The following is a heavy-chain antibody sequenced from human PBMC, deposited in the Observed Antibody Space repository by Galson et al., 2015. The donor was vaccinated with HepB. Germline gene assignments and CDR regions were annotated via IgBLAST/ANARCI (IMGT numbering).Heavy chain of an antibody. J-gene: IGHJ6*03. CDR3: ARGGGDIVVVPAAIHYYMDV. D-gene: IGHD2-2*01. V-gene: IGHV3-7*03. CDR1: GFTFSSYW. CDR2: IKQDGSEK. Sequence: SLRLSCAASGFTFSSYWMSWVHQAPGKGLEWVANIKQDGSEKYYVVSVKGRFTISRDNAKNSLYLQMNSLRAEDTAVYYCARGGGDIVVVPAAIHYYMDVWGKGTTVTVSS.